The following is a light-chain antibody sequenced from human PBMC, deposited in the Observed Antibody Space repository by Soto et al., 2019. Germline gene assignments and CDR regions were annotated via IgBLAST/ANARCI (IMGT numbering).Light chain of an antibody. CDR3: YSYAGTNNYV. Sequence: QSALTQPPSASGSPGQSVTISCTGTGSDVGGYNFVSWYQHHPGKAPKLIIYEVNKRPSGVPDRFSGSKSGNTASLTVSGLQAEDEADYYCYSYAGTNNYVFGPGTSSPS. V-gene: IGLV2-8*01. CDR1: GSDVGGYNF. J-gene: IGLJ1*01. CDR2: EVN.